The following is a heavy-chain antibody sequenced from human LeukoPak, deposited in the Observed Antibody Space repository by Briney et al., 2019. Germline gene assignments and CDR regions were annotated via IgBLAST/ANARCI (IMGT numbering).Heavy chain of an antibody. J-gene: IGHJ6*03. D-gene: IGHD1-1*01. CDR2: MNPNSGNT. CDR3: GRDGADNWNDSLYYYYMDV. CDR1: GYTFTSYD. Sequence: GASVKVSCKASGYTFTSYDINWVRQATGQGLEWMGWMNPNSGNTGYAQKFQGRVTMTTDTSTSTAYMELRSLRSDDTAVYYCGRDGADNWNDSLYYYYMDVWGKGTTVTVSS. V-gene: IGHV1-8*01.